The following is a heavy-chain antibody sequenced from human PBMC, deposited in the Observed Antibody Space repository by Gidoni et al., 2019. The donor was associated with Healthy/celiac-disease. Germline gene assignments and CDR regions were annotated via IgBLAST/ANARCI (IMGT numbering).Heavy chain of an antibody. CDR1: GFSLSTSGVG. J-gene: IGHJ4*02. V-gene: IGHV2-5*02. CDR2: IYWDDDK. Sequence: QITLKESGPTLVKPTQTLTLTCTFSGFSLSTSGVGVGWIRQPPGKALEWLALIYWDDDKRYSPSLKSRLTITKDTSKNQVVLTMTNMDPVDTATYYCAHRLYYYGSGSYGTMFDYWGQGTLVTVSS. CDR3: AHRLYYYGSGSYGTMFDY. D-gene: IGHD3-10*01.